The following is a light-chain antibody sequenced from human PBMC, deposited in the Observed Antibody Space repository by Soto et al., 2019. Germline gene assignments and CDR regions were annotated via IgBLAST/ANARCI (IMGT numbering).Light chain of an antibody. CDR1: QSISSW. CDR3: QQYRT. V-gene: IGKV1-5*01. CDR2: DAS. Sequence: DIQMTQSPSTLSASVGDRVTITCRASQSISSWLAWYQQKPGKAPKLLIYDASSLESGVPSRFSGSASGTEFTLTISSLQPYDFATYYCQQYRTFGQGTKLEIK. J-gene: IGKJ2*01.